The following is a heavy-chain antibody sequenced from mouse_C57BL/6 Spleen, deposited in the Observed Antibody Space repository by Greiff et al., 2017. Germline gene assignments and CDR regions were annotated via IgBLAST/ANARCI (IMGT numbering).Heavy chain of an antibody. CDR3: ARAGYYGSWDY. CDR2: INPNNGGT. V-gene: IGHV1-26*01. D-gene: IGHD1-1*01. Sequence: VQLQQSGPELVKPGASVKISCKASGYTFTDYYMNWVKQSHGKSLEWIGAINPNNGGTSYNQKFKGKGTLTVDKSSSTAYMELRSLTSEDSADYYSARAGYYGSWDYWGQGTTLTVSS. CDR1: GYTFTDYY. J-gene: IGHJ2*01.